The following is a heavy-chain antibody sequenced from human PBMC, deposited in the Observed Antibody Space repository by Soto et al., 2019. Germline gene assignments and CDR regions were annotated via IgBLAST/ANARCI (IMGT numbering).Heavy chain of an antibody. J-gene: IGHJ6*02. D-gene: IGHD2-15*01. CDR3: ARHGYCNGGSCYSSYYYGMDV. V-gene: IGHV5-51*01. Sequence: GESLKISCKGSGYSFTIYWIGWVRQMPGKGLEWMGIIYPVDSDTRYSPSFQGLVTISADKSISTAYLQWSSLKASDTAMYYCARHGYCNGGSCYSSYYYGMDVWGQGTTVTVSS. CDR1: GYSFTIYW. CDR2: IYPVDSDT.